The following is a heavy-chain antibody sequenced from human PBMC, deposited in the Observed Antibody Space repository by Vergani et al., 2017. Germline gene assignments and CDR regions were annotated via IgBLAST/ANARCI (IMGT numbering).Heavy chain of an antibody. Sequence: QVQLQESGPGLVKPSQTLSLTCTVSGGSISSGSYYWSWIRQPAGKGLEWIGRIYTSGSTNYNPSLKSRVTISVDTSKNQFSLKLSSVTAADTAVYYCARALRPYYYYMDVWGKGTTVTVSS. CDR3: ARALRPYYYYMDV. J-gene: IGHJ6*03. V-gene: IGHV4-61*02. CDR1: GGSISSGSYY. CDR2: IYTSGST.